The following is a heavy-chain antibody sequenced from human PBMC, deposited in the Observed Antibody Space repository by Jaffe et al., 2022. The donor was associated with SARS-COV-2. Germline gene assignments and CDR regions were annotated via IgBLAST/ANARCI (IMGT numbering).Heavy chain of an antibody. CDR3: ARVLRYFDWLLWGAFDI. Sequence: QVQLVQSGAEVKKPGASVKVSCKASGYTFTSYAMHWVRQAPGQRLEWMGWINAGNGNTKYSQKFQGRVTITRDTSASTAYMELSSLRSEDTAVYYCARVLRYFDWLLWGAFDIWGQGTMVTVSS. J-gene: IGHJ3*02. CDR1: GYTFTSYA. CDR2: INAGNGNT. D-gene: IGHD3-9*01. V-gene: IGHV1-3*01.